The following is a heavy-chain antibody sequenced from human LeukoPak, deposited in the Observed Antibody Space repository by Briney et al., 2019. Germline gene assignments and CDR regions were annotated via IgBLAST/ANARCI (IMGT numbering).Heavy chain of an antibody. J-gene: IGHJ4*02. Sequence: ASVKVSCTASGYTFTSYGISWVRQAPGQGLEWMGWISAYNGNTNYAQKLQGRVTMTTDTSTSTAYMELRSLRSDDTAVYYCARVYSKLWFGELLYFDYWGQGTLVTVSS. CDR1: GYTFTSYG. V-gene: IGHV1-18*01. D-gene: IGHD3-10*01. CDR2: ISAYNGNT. CDR3: ARVYSKLWFGELLYFDY.